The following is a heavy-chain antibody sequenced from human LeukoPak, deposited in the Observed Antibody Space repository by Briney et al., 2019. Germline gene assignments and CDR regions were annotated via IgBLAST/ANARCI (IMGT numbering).Heavy chain of an antibody. CDR1: GYTFSGSY. CDR3: ARGIADIVVVVAATPEYNWLDP. D-gene: IGHD2-15*01. J-gene: IGHJ5*02. Sequence: ASVKVSCKTSGYTFSGSYIHWVRQAPGQGLEWMGRINPNSGDTNYAQNFQGRVTTTRDTSITTAYMELRSLRSDDTAVYYCARGIADIVVVVAATPEYNWLDPWGQGTLVTVSS. CDR2: INPNSGDT. V-gene: IGHV1-2*06.